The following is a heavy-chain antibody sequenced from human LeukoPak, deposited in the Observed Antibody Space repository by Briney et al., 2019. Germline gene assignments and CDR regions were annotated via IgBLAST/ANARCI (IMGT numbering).Heavy chain of an antibody. V-gene: IGHV4-34*01. J-gene: IGHJ5*02. CDR3: ARHAKVWFGDWFEP. Sequence: SETLSLTCAVYGGSFSGYYWSWIRQPPGKGREGSGEINHSASTNDNPSLKSRVTISVDTSKKQLSLKLSSVTAADMAVYYCARHAKVWFGDWFEPWGQGTLVTVSS. CDR2: INHSAST. D-gene: IGHD3-10*01. CDR1: GGSFSGYY.